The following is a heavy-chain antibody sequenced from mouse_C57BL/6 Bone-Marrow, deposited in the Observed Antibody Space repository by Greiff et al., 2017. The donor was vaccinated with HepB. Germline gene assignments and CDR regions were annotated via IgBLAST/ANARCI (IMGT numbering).Heavy chain of an antibody. Sequence: QVQLQQPGAELVKPGASVKLSCKASGYTFTSYWMQWVKQRPGQGLEWIGEIDPSDSYTNYKQKFKGKATLTVDTSSSTAYMQLSSLTSEDSAVEYCARDEGELGQAFAYWGQGTLVTVSA. V-gene: IGHV1-50*01. CDR1: GYTFTSYW. CDR2: IDPSDSYT. D-gene: IGHD4-1*01. J-gene: IGHJ3*01. CDR3: ARDEGELGQAFAY.